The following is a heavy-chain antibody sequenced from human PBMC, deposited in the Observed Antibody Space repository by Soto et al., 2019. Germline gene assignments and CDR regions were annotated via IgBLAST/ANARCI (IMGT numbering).Heavy chain of an antibody. D-gene: IGHD6-6*01. V-gene: IGHV3-66*01. J-gene: IGHJ6*03. CDR1: GFTVSSNY. Sequence: GGSLRLSCAASGFTVSSNYMSWVRQAPGKGLEWVSVIYSGGSTYYADSVKGRFTISRDNSKNTLYLQMNSLRAEDTAVYYCARGTLIAARPSYYMDVWGKGTTVTVSS. CDR3: ARGTLIAARPSYYMDV. CDR2: IYSGGST.